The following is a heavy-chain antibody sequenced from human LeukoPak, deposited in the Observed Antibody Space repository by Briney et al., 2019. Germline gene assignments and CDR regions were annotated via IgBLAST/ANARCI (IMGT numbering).Heavy chain of an antibody. V-gene: IGHV3-30*02. Sequence: GGSLRLSCAASGFTFSSYGMHWVRQAPGKGLEWVAFIRYDGSNKYYADSVKGRFTISRDNSKNTLYLQMNSLRAEDTAVYYCAKDPLFSSGWYLAYWGQGTLVTVSS. CDR1: GFTFSSYG. CDR3: AKDPLFSSGWYLAY. J-gene: IGHJ4*02. D-gene: IGHD6-19*01. CDR2: IRYDGSNK.